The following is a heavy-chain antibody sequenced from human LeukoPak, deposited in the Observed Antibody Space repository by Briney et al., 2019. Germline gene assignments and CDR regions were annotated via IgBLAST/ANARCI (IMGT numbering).Heavy chain of an antibody. CDR2: IKTKTDGGTT. V-gene: IGHV3-15*01. CDR3: TTFYGPLFEEAADY. Sequence: PGGSLRLSCATSGFTFTNALMSWVRQAPGKGLEWVGRIKTKTDGGTTDFTAPVKGRFTISRDDSKNTLYLQMNSLKTEDTAMYYCTTFYGPLFEEAADYWGQGTLVTVSS. CDR1: GFTFTNAL. J-gene: IGHJ4*02. D-gene: IGHD3-10*02.